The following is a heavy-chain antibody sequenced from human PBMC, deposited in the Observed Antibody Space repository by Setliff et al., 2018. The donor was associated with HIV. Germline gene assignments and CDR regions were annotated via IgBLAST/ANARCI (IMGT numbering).Heavy chain of an antibody. CDR2: ILYGGNT. D-gene: IGHD2-8*01. V-gene: IGHV4-39*02. CDR1: GGSVSSRGYY. Sequence: SETLSLTCTVSGGSVSSRGYYWGWILQPPGKGPEWIANILYGGNTYYNPSLKSRVTISVDTSKNHFSLKLNSVTAADTAVYFCARPTTGVGGGAAFDIWGQGTMVTVSS. CDR3: ARPTTGVGGGAAFDI. J-gene: IGHJ3*02.